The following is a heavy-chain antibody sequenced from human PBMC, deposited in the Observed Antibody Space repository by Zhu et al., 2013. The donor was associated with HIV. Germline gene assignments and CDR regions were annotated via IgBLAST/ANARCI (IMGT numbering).Heavy chain of an antibody. CDR2: INPKSGGI. CDR3: ARDSFYYDSRGYPDY. D-gene: IGHD3-22*01. V-gene: IGHV1-2*02. CDR1: GYTFNGYH. Sequence: QVQLVQSGAEVKKPGASVKVSCKASGYTFNGYHIHWVRQAPGQGLEWMGWINPKSGGINYVQKFQGRVTLTRDTSNRTAYMEMSGLRSDDTAVYYCARDSFYYDSRGYPDYWGQGTLVTVSS. J-gene: IGHJ4*02.